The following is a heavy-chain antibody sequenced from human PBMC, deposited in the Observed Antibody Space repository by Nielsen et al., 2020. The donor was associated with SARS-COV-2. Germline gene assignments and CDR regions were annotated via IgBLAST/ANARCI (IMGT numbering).Heavy chain of an antibody. Sequence: GGSLRLSCAASGFTFDDYAMHWVRQAPGKGLEWVSGISWNSGSIGYADSVKGRFTISRDNAKNSLYLQMNSLRAEDTALYYCAKVGAAAGTDAFDIWGQGTMVTVSS. CDR3: AKVGAAAGTDAFDI. D-gene: IGHD6-13*01. J-gene: IGHJ3*02. CDR2: ISWNSGSI. CDR1: GFTFDDYA. V-gene: IGHV3-9*01.